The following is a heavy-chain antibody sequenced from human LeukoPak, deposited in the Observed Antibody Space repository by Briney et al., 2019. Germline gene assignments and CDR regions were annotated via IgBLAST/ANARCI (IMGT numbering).Heavy chain of an antibody. D-gene: IGHD3-22*01. CDR2: ISGSGGST. Sequence: GGSLRLPCAASGFTFSSYAMSWVRQAPGKGLEWVSAISGSGGSTYYADSVKGRFTISRDNSKNTLYLQMNSLRAEDTAVYYCAKDQSVYYDSSGYYYWGQGTLVTVSS. V-gene: IGHV3-23*01. CDR1: GFTFSSYA. J-gene: IGHJ4*02. CDR3: AKDQSVYYDSSGYYY.